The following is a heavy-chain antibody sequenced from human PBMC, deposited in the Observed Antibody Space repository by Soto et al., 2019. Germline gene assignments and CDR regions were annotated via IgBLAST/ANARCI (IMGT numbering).Heavy chain of an antibody. V-gene: IGHV3-74*03. D-gene: IGHD5-12*01. CDR1: GFTLSRYR. Sequence: PGGSLRLSCAASGFTLSRYRMHWVRQAPGKGLVWVSRISNEDSSTTYADSVKGRFAMSRDNAKNTLYLQMNSLRVENTAVYFCARGSRYSGSKSWFDPWGQGTLVTVSS. CDR3: ARGSRYSGSKSWFDP. CDR2: ISNEDSST. J-gene: IGHJ5*02.